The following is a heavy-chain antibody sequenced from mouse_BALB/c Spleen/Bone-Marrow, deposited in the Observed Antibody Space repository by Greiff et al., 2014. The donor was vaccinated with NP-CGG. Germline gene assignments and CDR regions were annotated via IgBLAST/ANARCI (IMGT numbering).Heavy chain of an antibody. CDR1: GYAFTNYW. J-gene: IGHJ2*01. V-gene: IGHV1-63*01. CDR2: IYPGSGNT. Sequence: QVQLKESGAELVRPGTSVKISCKASGYAFTNYWLGWVKQRPGHGLEWIGDIYPGSGNTYYNEKFKGKFTLTADESSSTAYMQLSSLTSEGSAVYFCARRRSLDYWGQGTTLTVSS. CDR3: ARRRSLDY.